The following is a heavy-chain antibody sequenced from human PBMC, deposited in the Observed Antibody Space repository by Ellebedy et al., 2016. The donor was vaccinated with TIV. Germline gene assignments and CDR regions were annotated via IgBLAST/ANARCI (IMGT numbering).Heavy chain of an antibody. V-gene: IGHV3-30*04. D-gene: IGHD2-21*02. J-gene: IGHJ4*02. CDR2: ISYDGSTI. CDR3: ASKRHVERGDRLDY. CDR1: CFTFSTYA. Sequence: GESLKISCASSCFTFSTYALHWVRQDPGKGLEWVAVISYDGSTIHYGDSVRGRFTISSDNSKNTLYLQMNNLGAEDTAVFYCASKRHVERGDRLDYWGQGTLVTVSS.